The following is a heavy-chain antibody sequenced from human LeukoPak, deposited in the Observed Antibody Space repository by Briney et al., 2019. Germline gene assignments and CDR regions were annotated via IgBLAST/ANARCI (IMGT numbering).Heavy chain of an antibody. D-gene: IGHD3-3*01. J-gene: IGHJ4*02. V-gene: IGHV1-8*03. CDR2: MNPNSGNT. CDR3: ARDGASYYDFWSGYFGIGDY. Sequence: ASVRVSCKASGYTFTSYDINWVRQATGQGLEWMGWMNPNSGNTGYAQKFQGRVTITRNTSISTAYMELSRLRSDDTAVYYCARDGASYYDFWSGYFGIGDYWGQGTLVTVSS. CDR1: GYTFTSYD.